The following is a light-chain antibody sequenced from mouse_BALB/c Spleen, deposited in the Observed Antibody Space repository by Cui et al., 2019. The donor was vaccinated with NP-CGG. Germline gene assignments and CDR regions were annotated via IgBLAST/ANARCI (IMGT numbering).Light chain of an antibody. CDR3: ALWYSNHWV. Sequence: QAVVTQETAPTTLPGETVTLTCRSRTGAVTTSNYANWVQEKPDHLFTGLIGGTNNRAPGVPARFSGSLIGDKAALTITEAQTEDEAIYFCALWYSNHWVFGGGTKLTVL. J-gene: IGLJ1*01. V-gene: IGLV1*01. CDR2: GTN. CDR1: TGAVTTSNY.